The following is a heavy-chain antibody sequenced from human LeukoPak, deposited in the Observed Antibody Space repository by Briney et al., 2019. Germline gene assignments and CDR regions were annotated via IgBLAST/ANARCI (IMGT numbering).Heavy chain of an antibody. CDR2: INPNSGGT. CDR3: ALIVGATGWFDP. V-gene: IGHV1-2*02. J-gene: IGHJ5*02. Sequence: ASVKVSCKASGYTFTGYYMHWVRQAPGQGLEWMGWINPNSGGTNYAQKFQGRVTMTRDTSISTAYMELSRLRSDDTAVYYCALIVGATGWFDPWGQGTLVTVSS. CDR1: GYTFTGYY. D-gene: IGHD1-26*01.